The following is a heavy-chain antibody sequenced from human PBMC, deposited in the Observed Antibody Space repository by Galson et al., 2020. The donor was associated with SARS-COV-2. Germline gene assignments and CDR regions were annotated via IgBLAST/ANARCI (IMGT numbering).Heavy chain of an antibody. D-gene: IGHD3-22*01. CDR3: ASGAHYYYDSSGYDFDY. J-gene: IGHJ4*02. CDR1: GFTFSSYG. Sequence: GESLKISCAASGFTFSSYGMHWVRQAPGKGLEWVAVISYDGSNKYYADSVKGRFTISRDNSKNTLYLQMNSLRAEDTAVYYCASGAHYYYDSSGYDFDYWGQGTLVTVSS. CDR2: ISYDGSNK. V-gene: IGHV3-30*03.